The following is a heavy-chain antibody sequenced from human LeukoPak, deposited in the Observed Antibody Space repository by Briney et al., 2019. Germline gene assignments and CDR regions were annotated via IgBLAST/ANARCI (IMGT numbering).Heavy chain of an antibody. V-gene: IGHV4-59*11. CDR2: IYYSGST. J-gene: IGHJ6*03. CDR1: GGSISSHY. Sequence: SETLSRTCTVSGGSISSHYWSWIRQPPGKGLEWIGYIYYSGSTNYNPSRKSRVTISVDTSKNQFSLKLSSVTAADTAVYYCARGVDTAIEYYYYMDVWGKGTTVTVSS. D-gene: IGHD5-18*01. CDR3: ARGVDTAIEYYYYMDV.